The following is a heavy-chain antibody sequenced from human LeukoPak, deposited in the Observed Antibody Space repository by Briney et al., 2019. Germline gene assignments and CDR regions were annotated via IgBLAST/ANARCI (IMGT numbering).Heavy chain of an antibody. V-gene: IGHV3-23*01. D-gene: IGHD6-19*01. Sequence: GGSLRLSCAASGVTFSSYAMSWVRQAPGKGLEWVSAISGSGGSTYYADSVKGRFTISRDNSKNTLYLQMNSLRAEDTAVYYCAKDRYSSGWRTYFDYWGQGTLVTVSS. CDR3: AKDRYSSGWRTYFDY. CDR1: GVTFSSYA. CDR2: ISGSGGST. J-gene: IGHJ4*02.